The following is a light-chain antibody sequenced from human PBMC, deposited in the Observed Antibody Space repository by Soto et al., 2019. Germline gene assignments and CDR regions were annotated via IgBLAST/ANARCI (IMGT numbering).Light chain of an antibody. CDR2: GAS. CDR1: QSVSSTY. Sequence: EIVFTQSPVTLSLSPVERATLSCRASQSVSSTYLAWYQHKPGQAPRLLIYGASSRATGIPDRFSGSGSGTDFTLIISRLEPEDFAVYYCQQYGNSFVGFGQGTKVDIK. J-gene: IGKJ1*01. CDR3: QQYGNSFVG. V-gene: IGKV3-20*01.